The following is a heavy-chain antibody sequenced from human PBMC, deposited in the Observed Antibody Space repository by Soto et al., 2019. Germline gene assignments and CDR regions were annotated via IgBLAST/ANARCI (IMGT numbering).Heavy chain of an antibody. CDR2: IYYSGST. Sequence: SETLSLTCTVSGGSISSYYWSWIRQPPGKGLEWIGYIYYSGSTNYNPSLKSRVTISVDTSKNQFSLKLSSVTAADTAVYYCARTLKGGYCSSTSCYPVGTSNWFDPWGQGTLVTVSS. D-gene: IGHD2-2*01. CDR1: GGSISSYY. V-gene: IGHV4-59*08. J-gene: IGHJ5*02. CDR3: ARTLKGGYCSSTSCYPVGTSNWFDP.